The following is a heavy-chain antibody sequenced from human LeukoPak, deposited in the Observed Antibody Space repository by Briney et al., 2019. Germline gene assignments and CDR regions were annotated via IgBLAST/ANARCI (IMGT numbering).Heavy chain of an antibody. CDR2: IYSGGST. D-gene: IGHD2-15*01. Sequence: HTGGSLRLSCAASGFTVSSNYMSWVRQAPGKGLEWVSVIYSGGSTYYADSVKGRFTISRDNSKNTLYLQMNSLRAEDTAVYYCAREGGTYYYYGMDVWGQGTTVTVSS. J-gene: IGHJ6*02. CDR1: GFTVSSNY. V-gene: IGHV3-66*01. CDR3: AREGGTYYYYGMDV.